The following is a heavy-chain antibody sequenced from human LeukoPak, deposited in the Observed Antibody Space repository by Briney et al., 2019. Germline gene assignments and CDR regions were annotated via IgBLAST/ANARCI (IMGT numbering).Heavy chain of an antibody. D-gene: IGHD3-22*01. CDR1: GGSFSGYY. CDR2: INHSGST. CDR3: AKEGPAEPSHYYDSSGRRDY. V-gene: IGHV4-34*01. Sequence: SETLSLTCAVYGGSFSGYYWSWIRQPPGKGLEWIGEINHSGSTNYNPSLKSRVTISVDTSKNQFSLKLSSVTAADTAVYYCAKEGPAEPSHYYDSSGRRDYWGQGTLVTVSS. J-gene: IGHJ4*02.